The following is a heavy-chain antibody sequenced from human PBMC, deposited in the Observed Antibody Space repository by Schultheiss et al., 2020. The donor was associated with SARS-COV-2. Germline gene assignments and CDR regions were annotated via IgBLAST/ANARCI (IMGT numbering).Heavy chain of an antibody. CDR3: ARGFVPYYYYYMDV. V-gene: IGHV4-34*01. CDR2: INHSGST. D-gene: IGHD6-6*01. CDR1: DNSISTGYY. J-gene: IGHJ6*03. Sequence: SETLSLTCTVSDNSISTGYYWSWIRQPPGKGLEWIGEINHSGSTNYNPSLKSRVTISVDTSKNQFSLKLSSVTAADTAVYYCARGFVPYYYYYMDVWGKGTTVTVSS.